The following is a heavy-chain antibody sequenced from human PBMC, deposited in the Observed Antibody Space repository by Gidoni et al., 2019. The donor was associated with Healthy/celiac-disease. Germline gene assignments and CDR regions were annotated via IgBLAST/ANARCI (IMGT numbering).Heavy chain of an antibody. Sequence: QVQLVQSGAEVKKPGASVKVSCKASGYTFTSYAMHWVRQAPGQRLEWMGWINAGNGNTKYSQKFQGRVTITRDTSASTAYMELSSLRSEDTAVYYCARGLVAKNWYFDLWGRGTLVTVSS. V-gene: IGHV1-3*01. J-gene: IGHJ2*01. CDR3: ARGLVAKNWYFDL. D-gene: IGHD5-12*01. CDR1: GYTFTSYA. CDR2: INAGNGNT.